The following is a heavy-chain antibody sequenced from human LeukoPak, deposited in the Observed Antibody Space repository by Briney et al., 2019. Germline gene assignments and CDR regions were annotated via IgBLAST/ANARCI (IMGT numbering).Heavy chain of an antibody. CDR2: IYHSGST. CDR3: ERGLSGYYGSFDC. D-gene: IGHD3-22*01. J-gene: IGHJ4*02. CDR1: GYSISSGYY. V-gene: IGHV4-38-2*02. Sequence: SETLSLTCTVSGYSISSGYYWGWIRQPPGKGLEWIGSIYHSGSTYYNPSLKSRVTITVDTSKNQFSLKLSSVTAADTAVYYCERGLSGYYGSFDCWGEGTLVTVSS.